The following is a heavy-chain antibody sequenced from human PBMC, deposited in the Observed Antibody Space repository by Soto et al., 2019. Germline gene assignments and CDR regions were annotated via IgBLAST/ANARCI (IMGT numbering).Heavy chain of an antibody. CDR3: ARGDCSGTSCYAFDY. J-gene: IGHJ4*02. Sequence: GGSLRLSCAASGFTFSGYGMHWVRQAPGKGLEWVALIWYDGSNKYYSDSVKGRFTISRDNSKNTLYLQMNSLRVEDTAVYYCARGDCSGTSCYAFDYWGQGTLVTVSS. CDR2: IWYDGSNK. D-gene: IGHD2-2*01. CDR1: GFTFSGYG. V-gene: IGHV3-33*01.